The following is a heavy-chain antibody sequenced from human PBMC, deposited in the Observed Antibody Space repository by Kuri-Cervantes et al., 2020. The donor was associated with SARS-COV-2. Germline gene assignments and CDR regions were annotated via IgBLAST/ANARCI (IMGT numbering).Heavy chain of an antibody. CDR1: GYTLTELS. CDR3: ARDLGYCSSTSCYSLSYYYYGMDV. J-gene: IGHJ6*02. Sequence: ASVKVSCKVSGYTLTELSMHWVRQAPGKGLEWMGGFDPEDGETIYAQKFQGRVTMTEDTSTDTAYMELSSLRSEDTAVYYCARDLGYCSSTSCYSLSYYYYGMDVWGQGTTVTVSS. D-gene: IGHD2-2*01. CDR2: FDPEDGET. V-gene: IGHV1-24*01.